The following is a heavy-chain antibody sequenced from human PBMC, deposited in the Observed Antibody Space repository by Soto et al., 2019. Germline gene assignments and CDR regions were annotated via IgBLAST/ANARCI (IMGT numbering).Heavy chain of an antibody. V-gene: IGHV3-23*01. J-gene: IGHJ3*02. CDR1: GFTFSSYA. Sequence: GGSLRLSCAASGFTFSSYAMSWVRQAPGKGLEWVSAISGSGGSTYYADSVKGRFTISRDNSKNTLYLQMNSLRAEDTAVYYCAKAPPVGLGYCSGGSCPIHDAFDIWGQGTMVTVSS. CDR2: ISGSGGST. D-gene: IGHD2-15*01. CDR3: AKAPPVGLGYCSGGSCPIHDAFDI.